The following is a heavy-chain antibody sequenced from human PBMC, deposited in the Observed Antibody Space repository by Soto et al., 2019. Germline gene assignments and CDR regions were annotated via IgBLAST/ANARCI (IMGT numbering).Heavy chain of an antibody. CDR1: GGAINSYY. D-gene: IGHD2-2*01. CDR3: ARGQRFSDRLDP. J-gene: IGHJ5*02. Sequence: SETLSVTCTVSGGAINSYYWTWIRQPAGKGLEWIGRIYSSGSTKYNPSLQSRVTMSLDTSKNQFSLRLTSVTAADTAVYYCARGQRFSDRLDPWGQRNTVTVSS. CDR2: IYSSGST. V-gene: IGHV4-4*07.